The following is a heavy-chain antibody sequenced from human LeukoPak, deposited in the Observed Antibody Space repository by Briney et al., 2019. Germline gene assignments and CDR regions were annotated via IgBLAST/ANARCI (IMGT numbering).Heavy chain of an antibody. CDR3: AREANTAFDY. Sequence: GGSLRLSCVASGFTFGSYWMHWVRQAPGKGLVWVSRINYDGPSTTYADSVKGRFTVARDNGKKTVSLQINSLRPDDTAVYNCAREANTAFDYWGQGTLVTVSS. V-gene: IGHV3-74*01. CDR2: INYDGPST. CDR1: GFTFGSYW. D-gene: IGHD2/OR15-2a*01. J-gene: IGHJ4*02.